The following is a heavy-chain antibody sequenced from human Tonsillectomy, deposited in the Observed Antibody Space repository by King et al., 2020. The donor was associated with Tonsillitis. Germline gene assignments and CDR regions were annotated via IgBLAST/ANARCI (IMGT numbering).Heavy chain of an antibody. CDR2: IYYSGST. V-gene: IGHV4-39*07. Sequence: QLQESGPGLVKPSETLSLTCTVSGGSISSSSYYWGWIRQPPGKELEWIGSIYYSGSTYYNPSLKSRVTISVDTSKNQFSLKLSSVTAADTAVYYCARRPPGDPIFEYWGQGTLVTVSS. D-gene: IGHD4-17*01. CDR1: GGSISSSSYY. CDR3: ARRPPGDPIFEY. J-gene: IGHJ4*02.